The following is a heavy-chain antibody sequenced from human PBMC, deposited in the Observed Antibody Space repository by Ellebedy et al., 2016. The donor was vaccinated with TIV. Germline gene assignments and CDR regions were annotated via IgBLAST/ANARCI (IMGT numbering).Heavy chain of an antibody. CDR1: GVSISSGPYY. D-gene: IGHD6-19*01. CDR2: IYSGGST. J-gene: IGHJ4*02. CDR3: ARGIEQWLTY. Sequence: SETLSLXXTVSGVSISSGPYYWNCIRQHPGKGLEWIGYIYSGGSTYYSPSLKSRVTKSLDTSKNQFSLKLTSVTAADTAVYYCARGIEQWLTYWGQGTLVTVSS. V-gene: IGHV4-31*03.